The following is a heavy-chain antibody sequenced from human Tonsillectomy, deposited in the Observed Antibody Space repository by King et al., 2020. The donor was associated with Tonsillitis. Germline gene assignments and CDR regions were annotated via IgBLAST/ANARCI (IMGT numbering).Heavy chain of an antibody. D-gene: IGHD6-13*01. V-gene: IGHV3-23*04. CDR1: RFTFSSYA. CDR3: AKDGHKYSGSWSWFFDL. CDR2: ISSNDGST. J-gene: IGHJ2*01. Sequence: VQLVESGGGLVQPGGSLRLSCAASRFTFSSYAMSWVRQAPGKGLEWVSTISSNDASTISSNDGSTYYADSVKGRFTISSDNSKNTLYLQMNSLRAEDTAVYYCAKDGHKYSGSWSWFFDLWGRGTLVTVSS.